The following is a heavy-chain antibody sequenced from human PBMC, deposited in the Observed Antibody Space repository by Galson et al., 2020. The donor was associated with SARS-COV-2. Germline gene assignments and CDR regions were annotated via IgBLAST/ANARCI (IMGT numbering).Heavy chain of an antibody. D-gene: IGHD6-13*01. V-gene: IGHV3-11*03. Sequence: GGSLRLSCTASGLIFSHYYMTWIRQAPGKGLEWISYISPSSDYTNYADSVRGRFTISRDNTKTSLFLHMDSLRAEDTAVYYCAGSHKNFWYNFDNWGQGALVTVSS. CDR1: GLIFSHYY. J-gene: IGHJ4*02. CDR3: AGSHKNFWYNFDN. CDR2: ISPSSDYT.